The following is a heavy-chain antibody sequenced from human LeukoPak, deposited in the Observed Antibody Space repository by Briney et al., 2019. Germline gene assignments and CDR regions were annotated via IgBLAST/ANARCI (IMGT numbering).Heavy chain of an antibody. CDR3: ERGGQGYFDWLFDY. CDR2: IKQDGSEK. CDR1: GFTFSSYW. D-gene: IGHD3-9*01. V-gene: IGHV3-7*01. Sequence: GGSLRLSCAASGFTFSSYWMSWVRQAPGKGLEWVANIKQDGSEKYYVDSVKGRFTISRDNAKNSLYLQMNSLRAEDTAVYYCERGGQGYFDWLFDYWGQGTLVTVSS. J-gene: IGHJ4*02.